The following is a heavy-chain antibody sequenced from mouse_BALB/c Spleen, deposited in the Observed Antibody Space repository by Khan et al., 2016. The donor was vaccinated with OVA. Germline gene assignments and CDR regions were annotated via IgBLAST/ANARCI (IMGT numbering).Heavy chain of an antibody. V-gene: IGHV3-2*02. CDR3: AGGFTY. CDR2: INYSGAT. Sequence: VQLKESGPGLVKPSQSLSLTCTVTGYSITSDYAWNWIRQFPGNKLEWMGYINYSGATSYLPSLKSRISITRDTSKNQFFLQLNSVTTEDSATYYCAGGFTYWGQGTLVTVS. J-gene: IGHJ3*01. CDR1: GYSITSDYA.